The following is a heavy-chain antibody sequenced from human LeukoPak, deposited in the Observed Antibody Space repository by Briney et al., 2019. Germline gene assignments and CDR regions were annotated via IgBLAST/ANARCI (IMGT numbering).Heavy chain of an antibody. D-gene: IGHD3-22*01. J-gene: IGHJ4*02. CDR1: GGSIRSYY. Sequence: SETLSLTCTVSGGSIRSYYWSWIRQPPGKGLEWIGELNHSGSTNYNPSLKSRVTISVDTSKNQFSLKLSSVTAADTAVYYCAILGGDSSGYYYAYFDYWGQGTLVTVSS. CDR2: LNHSGST. CDR3: AILGGDSSGYYYAYFDY. V-gene: IGHV4-34*01.